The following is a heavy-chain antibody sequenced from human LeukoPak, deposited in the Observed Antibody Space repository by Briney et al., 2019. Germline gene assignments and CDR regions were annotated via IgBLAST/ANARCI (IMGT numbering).Heavy chain of an antibody. CDR1: GFTFSDYY. V-gene: IGHV3-11*01. D-gene: IGHD6-6*01. CDR3: AKMYSSSPPHDFDY. CDR2: ISSSGSTI. J-gene: IGHJ4*02. Sequence: PGGSLRLSCAASGFTFSDYYMSWIRQAPGKGLEWVSYISSSGSTIYYADSVKGRFTISRDNAKNSLYLQMNSLRAEDTAVYYCAKMYSSSPPHDFDYWGQGTLVTVSS.